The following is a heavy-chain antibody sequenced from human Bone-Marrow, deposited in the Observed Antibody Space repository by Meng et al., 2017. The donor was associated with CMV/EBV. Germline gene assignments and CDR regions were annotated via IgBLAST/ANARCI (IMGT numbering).Heavy chain of an antibody. V-gene: IGHV3-21*01. CDR3: GSIGGYQLLYQYMGGYYYYGMGV. CDR2: ISSSSSYI. J-gene: IGHJ6*01. CDR1: GFTFSSYS. Sequence: GGSLRLSCAASGFTFSSYSMNWVRQAPGKGLEWVSSISSSSSYIYYADSVKGRFTISRDNAENSLYLQMNSLRAEDTVVYYCGSIGGYQLLYQYMGGYYYYGMGVWGQGNTVTVSS. D-gene: IGHD2-2*02.